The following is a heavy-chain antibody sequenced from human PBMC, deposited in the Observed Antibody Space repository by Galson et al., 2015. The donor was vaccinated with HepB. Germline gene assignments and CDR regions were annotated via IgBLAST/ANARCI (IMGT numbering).Heavy chain of an antibody. CDR3: AVQAVFQVVADIGY. Sequence: SVKVSCKASGYRFGEHYIHWVRQAPGQGLEWMGWINPDSGGTNYAQEFKGRVTLTRDTSLSTVYMDLYRLRSDDTAVYYCAVQAVFQVVADIGYWGQGSLVTVSS. CDR1: GYRFGEHY. D-gene: IGHD2-15*01. V-gene: IGHV1-2*02. CDR2: INPDSGGT. J-gene: IGHJ4*02.